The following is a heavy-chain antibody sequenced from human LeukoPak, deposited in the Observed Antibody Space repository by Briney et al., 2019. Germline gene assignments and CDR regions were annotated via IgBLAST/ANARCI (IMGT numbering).Heavy chain of an antibody. D-gene: IGHD3-22*01. J-gene: IGHJ4*02. CDR3: ASRNYYDSSGYIDY. CDR2: IYTSGST. CDR1: GGSISSGSYY. V-gene: IGHV4-61*02. Sequence: PSETLSLTCTVSGGSISSGSYYWSWIRQPAGKGLEWIGRIYTSGSTNYNPSLKSRVTISLDTSKNQFSLRLSSVTAADTALYYCASRNYYDSSGYIDYWGQGTLVTVSS.